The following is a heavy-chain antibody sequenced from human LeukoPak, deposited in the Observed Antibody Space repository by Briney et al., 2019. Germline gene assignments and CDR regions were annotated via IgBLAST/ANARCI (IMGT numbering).Heavy chain of an antibody. J-gene: IGHJ4*02. CDR2: ISYDGSNK. V-gene: IGHV3-30*04. D-gene: IGHD3-16*01. CDR3: AKMSYGTFDN. Sequence: PGGSLRLSCAASGFTFSSYAMHWVRQAPGKGLEWVAVISYDGSNKYYADSVKGRFTISRDNSKNTLYLQMNSLRAEDTAVYYCAKMSYGTFDNWGQGTLVTVSS. CDR1: GFTFSSYA.